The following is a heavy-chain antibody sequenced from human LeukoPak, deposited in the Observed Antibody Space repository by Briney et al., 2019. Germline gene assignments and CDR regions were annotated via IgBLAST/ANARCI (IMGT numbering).Heavy chain of an antibody. CDR1: GFTFGDYA. Sequence: GGSLRLSCTASGFTFGDYAMSWVRQAPGKGLEWVGFIRSKAYGGTTEYAASVKGRFTISRHDSKSIAYLQMNSLKTEDTAVYYCTRTGQYYDSSGYYYIFDHWGQGTLVTVSS. D-gene: IGHD3-22*01. CDR2: IRSKAYGGTT. J-gene: IGHJ4*02. V-gene: IGHV3-49*04. CDR3: TRTGQYYDSSGYYYIFDH.